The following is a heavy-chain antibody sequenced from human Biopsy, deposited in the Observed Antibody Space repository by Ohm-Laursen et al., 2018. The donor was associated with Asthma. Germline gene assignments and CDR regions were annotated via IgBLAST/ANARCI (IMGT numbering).Heavy chain of an antibody. V-gene: IGHV1-2*02. CDR3: ANGPQVDY. Sequence: ASVKVSCKTSGFSFIGYYLHWVRQAPGQRLEWMGWINPKMGNTNYAERFQGRVTMTKDTATSTAYMELTRLTSDDTAVYFCANGPQVDYWGPGTLVSVSS. CDR2: INPKMGNT. CDR1: GFSFIGYY. J-gene: IGHJ4*02.